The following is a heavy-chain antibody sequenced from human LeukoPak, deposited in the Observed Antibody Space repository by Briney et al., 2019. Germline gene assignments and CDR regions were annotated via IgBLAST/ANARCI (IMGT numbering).Heavy chain of an antibody. CDR2: MNPKSGNT. V-gene: IGHV1-8*03. Sequence: ASVKVSCKXSGYTFTSYDINWVRQATGQGLEWMGWMNPKSGNTVYAQKFQGRVSITRDTSISTAYMELSSLRSEDTAVYYCARALCDSSRCEYYAYMDVWGEGTTVTVSS. CDR1: GYTFTSYD. CDR3: ARALCDSSRCEYYAYMDV. J-gene: IGHJ6*03. D-gene: IGHD3-3*01.